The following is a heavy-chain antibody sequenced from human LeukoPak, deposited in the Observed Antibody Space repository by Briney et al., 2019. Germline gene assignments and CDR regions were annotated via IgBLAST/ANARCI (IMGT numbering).Heavy chain of an antibody. Sequence: PGGSLRLSCAASGFTFSSYTMIWVRQASRKGLEWVSSVSSGSSTIYYADSVKGRFTISRDNAKNSLYLQMNSLRAEDTAVYFCARARASTSNLGYFDYWGQGTLATVSS. CDR1: GFTFSSYT. D-gene: IGHD1-26*01. J-gene: IGHJ4*02. CDR2: VSSGSSTI. CDR3: ARARASTSNLGYFDY. V-gene: IGHV3-48*01.